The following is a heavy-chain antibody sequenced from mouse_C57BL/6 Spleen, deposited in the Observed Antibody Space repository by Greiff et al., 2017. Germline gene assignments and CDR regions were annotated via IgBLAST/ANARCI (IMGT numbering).Heavy chain of an antibody. V-gene: IGHV3-5*01. Sequence: EVKLVESGPGLVKPSQTVFLTCTVTGISITTGNYRWSWIRQFPGNQLEWIGYIYYSGTITYNPSLPSRTTITRDTPKNQFVLEMNSLTAENTATYYCARESLYDYDRAWYFDVWGTGTTVTVSS. CDR2: IYYSGTI. J-gene: IGHJ1*03. CDR1: GISITTGNYR. CDR3: ARESLYDYDRAWYFDV. D-gene: IGHD2-4*01.